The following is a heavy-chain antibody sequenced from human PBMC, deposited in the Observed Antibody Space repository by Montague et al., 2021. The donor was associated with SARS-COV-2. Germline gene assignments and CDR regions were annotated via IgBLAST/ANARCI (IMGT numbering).Heavy chain of an antibody. CDR2: ISYSGST. CDR3: AREQQLAPRGFGVDA. CDR1: DVPTSAHF. J-gene: IGHJ6*02. Sequence: SETLSLTCTVSDVPTSAHFWSWIRQSPGKGLEWIGYISYSGSTKYSPSLTRRVTISLGSSRKHLSLELRSVTAADTAVYYCAREQQLAPRGFGVDAWGQGTTVIVTS. D-gene: IGHD6-13*01. V-gene: IGHV4-59*11.